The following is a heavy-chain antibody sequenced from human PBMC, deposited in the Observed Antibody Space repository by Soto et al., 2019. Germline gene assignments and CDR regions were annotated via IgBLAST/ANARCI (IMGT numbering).Heavy chain of an antibody. CDR1: GLTFSTYA. D-gene: IGHD3-9*01. CDR3: VKDRPMYSGSGWGYYKAGGDY. V-gene: IGHV3-23*01. Sequence: EVQLLVSGGGLVQPGGSLRLSCAASGLTFSTYAMSWVRQAPGRGLEWVSSITGNGATTYYTDSVKGRFIISRDNSKNSLFHQLHSLSAEDRALYYCVKDRPMYSGSGWGYYKAGGDYWGQGTLVTVSS. CDR2: ITGNGATT. J-gene: IGHJ4*02.